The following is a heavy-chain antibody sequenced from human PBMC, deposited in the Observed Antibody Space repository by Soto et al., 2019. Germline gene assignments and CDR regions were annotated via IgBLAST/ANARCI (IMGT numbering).Heavy chain of an antibody. CDR3: ARTLRACGNYFLDY. D-gene: IGHD1-26*01. Sequence: PGGSLRLSCAASGFPFSGYVMQWVRQAPGKGLEWLSYIGSSSSSSTIYYADSVKGRFTVSRDNARNSLFLQMTSLRDKDTAVYYCARTLRACGNYFLDYWGLGTQVTVSS. CDR2: IGSSSSSSTI. CDR1: GFPFSGYV. J-gene: IGHJ4*02. V-gene: IGHV3-48*02.